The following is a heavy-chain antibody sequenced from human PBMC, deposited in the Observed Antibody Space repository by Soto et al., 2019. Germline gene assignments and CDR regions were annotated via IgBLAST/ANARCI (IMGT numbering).Heavy chain of an antibody. J-gene: IGHJ6*02. Sequence: SVKVSCKASGFTFTSSAVQWVRQARGQRLEWLGWIVVGSGNTNYAQKFQGWVTMTRDTSISTAYMELSRLRSDDTAVYYCARDRPITIFGVVIKHHGMDVWGQGTTVTVSS. D-gene: IGHD3-3*01. V-gene: IGHV1-58*01. CDR2: IVVGSGNT. CDR1: GFTFTSSA. CDR3: ARDRPITIFGVVIKHHGMDV.